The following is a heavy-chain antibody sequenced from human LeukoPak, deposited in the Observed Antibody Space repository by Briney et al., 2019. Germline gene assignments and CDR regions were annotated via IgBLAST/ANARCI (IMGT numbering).Heavy chain of an antibody. D-gene: IGHD2-15*01. CDR2: IRFDGSNK. J-gene: IGHJ4*02. CDR1: GFSFSSYA. V-gene: IGHV3-30*02. CDR3: AKDLYCSGGSCY. Sequence: GGSLRLSCAASGFSFSSYAMSWVRQAPGRGLEWVAFIRFDGSNKYYADSVKGRFTISRDNSKNTLYLQMNSLRAEDTAVYYCAKDLYCSGGSCYFGQGTLVTVSS.